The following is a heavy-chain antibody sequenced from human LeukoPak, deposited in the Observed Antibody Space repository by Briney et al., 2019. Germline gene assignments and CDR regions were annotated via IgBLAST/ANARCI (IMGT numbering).Heavy chain of an antibody. CDR3: ARNYDNSGYTAFGH. V-gene: IGHV4-59*01. D-gene: IGHD3-22*01. Sequence: SETPSLTCTASGGSMSSYYWSWLRQPPGQGLEWIGHMYYSGSTNYNPSLKSRVTISVDTSKNQFSLRLSSVTAADTAVYYCARNYDNSGYTAFGHWGRGTLVTVSS. J-gene: IGHJ4*02. CDR1: GGSMSSYY. CDR2: MYYSGST.